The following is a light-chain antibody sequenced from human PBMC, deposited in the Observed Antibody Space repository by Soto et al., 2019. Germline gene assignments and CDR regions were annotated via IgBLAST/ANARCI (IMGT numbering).Light chain of an antibody. V-gene: IGKV3-15*01. CDR3: QQYNNWPPCT. CDR1: QGVNSN. J-gene: IGKJ2*02. CDR2: GAD. Sequence: EIVMTQSPVTLSVSPGERATLSCRASQGVNSNVAWYQQKPGQAPRLLIYGADTRATGVPARFSGSGSGTEFTLTISSLQSEDFAVYYCQQYNNWPPCTFGQGTKLDIK.